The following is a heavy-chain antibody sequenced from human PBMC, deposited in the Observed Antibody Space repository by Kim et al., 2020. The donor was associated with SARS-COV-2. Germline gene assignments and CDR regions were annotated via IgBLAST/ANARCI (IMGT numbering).Heavy chain of an antibody. CDR2: VYSGGSST. D-gene: IGHD1-26*01. CDR3: AKGSGSYRLYYFYH. J-gene: IGHJ4*02. CDR1: GFTFSSYT. Sequence: GGSLRLSCAASGFTFSSYTMSWVRQAPGKGLEWVSVVYSGGSSTYYADSVKGRFTISTDDSKNTLYLQMNSLRVEDTAVDYCAKGSGSYRLYYFYHWGQG. V-gene: IGHV3-23*03.